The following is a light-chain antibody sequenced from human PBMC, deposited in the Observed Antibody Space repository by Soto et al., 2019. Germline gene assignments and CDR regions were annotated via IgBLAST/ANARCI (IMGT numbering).Light chain of an antibody. CDR2: RNT. CDR1: SSNIGSNY. J-gene: IGLJ3*02. CDR3: AAWDDSLSGHWV. Sequence: QSVLTQPPSASGTPGQRVTISCSGSSSNIGSNYVYWYQQLPGTAPKLLIYRNTQRPSGVPDRFSGSKSGTSASLVISGLRSEDEADYYCAAWDDSLSGHWVFGGGTKLTVL. V-gene: IGLV1-47*01.